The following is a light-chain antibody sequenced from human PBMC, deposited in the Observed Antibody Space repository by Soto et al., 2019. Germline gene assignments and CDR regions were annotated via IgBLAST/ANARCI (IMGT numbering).Light chain of an antibody. CDR1: QSLSSSY. CDR2: GAS. V-gene: IGKV3-20*01. CDR3: QQYGSSSYT. Sequence: EIVLTQSPGTLSLSPGERATLSCRASQSLSSSYVTWYQQKPGQAPRLLIYGASSRATGIPDEFSGSGSGTDFTLSISRLEPEYFAVYFCQQYGSSSYTFGQHTKLEI. J-gene: IGKJ2*01.